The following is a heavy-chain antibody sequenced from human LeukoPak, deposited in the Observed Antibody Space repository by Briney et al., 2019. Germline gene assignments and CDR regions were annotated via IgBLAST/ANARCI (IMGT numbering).Heavy chain of an antibody. CDR3: AKLYGGSSSWYFDS. CDR1: GGSFSGYY. J-gene: IGHJ4*02. Sequence: SETQSLTCAVYGGSFSGYYWSWIRQAPGKGLEWIGEINQSGSTNYNPSLKSRVTISVDTSKNQFSLKLSSVTAADTAVYYCAKLYGGSSSWYFDSWGQGTLVSVRS. V-gene: IGHV4-34*01. CDR2: INQSGST. D-gene: IGHD6-13*01.